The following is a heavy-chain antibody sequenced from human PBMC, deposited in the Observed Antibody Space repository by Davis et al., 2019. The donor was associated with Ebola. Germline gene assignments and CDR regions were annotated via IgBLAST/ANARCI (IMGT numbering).Heavy chain of an antibody. CDR3: ARRGRYSPVRDY. D-gene: IGHD5-18*01. Sequence: ASVKVSCKASGYTFTSYDINWVRQATGQGLEWMGWMNPNSGNTGYAQKFQGRVTMTRNTSISTAYMELSSLRSEDTAVYYCARRGRYSPVRDYWGQGTLVTVSS. CDR2: MNPNSGNT. V-gene: IGHV1-8*01. J-gene: IGHJ4*02. CDR1: GYTFTSYD.